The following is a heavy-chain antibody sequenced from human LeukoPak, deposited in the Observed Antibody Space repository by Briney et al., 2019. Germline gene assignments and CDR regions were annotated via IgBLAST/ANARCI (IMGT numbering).Heavy chain of an antibody. V-gene: IGHV1-69*13. D-gene: IGHD3-3*01. CDR1: RGTFSSYA. CDR2: IIPIFGTA. J-gene: IGHJ6*03. CDR3: ARLAYYDFWSGYSHYYYMDV. Sequence: SVKVSCKASRGTFSSYAISWVRQAPGQGLEWMRGIIPIFGTANYAQKFQGRVTITADESTSTAYMELSSLRSEDTAVYYCARLAYYDFWSGYSHYYYMDVWGKGTTVTVSS.